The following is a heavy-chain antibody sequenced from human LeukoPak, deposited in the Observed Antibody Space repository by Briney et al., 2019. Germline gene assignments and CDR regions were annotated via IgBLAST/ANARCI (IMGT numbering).Heavy chain of an antibody. D-gene: IGHD1-1*01. CDR1: GGSISSGGYS. J-gene: IGHJ4*02. V-gene: IGHV4-30-2*01. CDR2: IYHSGST. CDR3: ARERHGGYFDY. Sequence: SQTLSLTCAVSGGSISSGGYSWSWIRQPPGKGLEWIGYIYHSGSTYYNPSLKSRVTISVDRSKNQFSLKLSSVTAADTAVYYCARERHGGYFDYWGQGPLVTVS.